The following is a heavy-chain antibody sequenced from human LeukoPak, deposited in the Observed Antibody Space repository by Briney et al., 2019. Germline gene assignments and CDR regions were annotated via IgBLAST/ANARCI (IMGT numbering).Heavy chain of an antibody. CDR3: ARDSSGWEGFDY. D-gene: IGHD6-19*01. Sequence: GGSLRLSCAASGFTFSSFWMSWVRQAPGKGLEWVANIKPDGSEKNYVDSVKGRFTVSRDNPKNSLYLQMNSLRAEDTAVYYCARDSSGWEGFDYWGQGTLVTVSS. V-gene: IGHV3-7*01. J-gene: IGHJ4*02. CDR2: IKPDGSEK. CDR1: GFTFSSFW.